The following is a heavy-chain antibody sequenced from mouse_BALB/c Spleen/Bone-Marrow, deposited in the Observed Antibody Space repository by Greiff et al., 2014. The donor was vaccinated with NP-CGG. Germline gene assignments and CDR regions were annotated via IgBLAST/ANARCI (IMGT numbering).Heavy chain of an antibody. V-gene: IGHV14-3*02. CDR3: AIYYYGSSGFAY. CDR1: GFNIKDTY. J-gene: IGHJ3*01. CDR2: IDPVNGNT. Sequence: DVHLVESGAELVKPGASVKLSCTASGFNIKDTYMHWVKQRPEQGLEWIGRIDPVNGNTKYDPKFQGKATITADTSSNTAYLQLSSLTSEDTAVYYCAIYYYGSSGFAYWGQGTLVTVSA. D-gene: IGHD1-1*01.